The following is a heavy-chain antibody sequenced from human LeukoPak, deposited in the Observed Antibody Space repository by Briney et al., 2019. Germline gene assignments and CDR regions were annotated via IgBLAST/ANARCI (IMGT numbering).Heavy chain of an antibody. CDR1: GFTFSSYG. J-gene: IGHJ4*02. V-gene: IGHV3-30*02. CDR2: IRYDGSNK. CDR3: AKQMGEYGDYYYFDY. D-gene: IGHD4-17*01. Sequence: GGSLRLSCAASGFTFSSYGMHWVRQAPGKGLEWVAFIRYDGSNKYYADSVKGRFTISRDNSKNTLYLQMNSLRAEDTAVYYCAKQMGEYGDYYYFDYWGQGTLVTVSS.